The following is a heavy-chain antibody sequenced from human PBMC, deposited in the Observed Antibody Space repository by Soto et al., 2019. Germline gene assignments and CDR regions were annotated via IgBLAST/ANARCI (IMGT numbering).Heavy chain of an antibody. D-gene: IGHD3-16*01. J-gene: IGHJ5*01. CDR1: GFTFRNFG. Sequence: GGSLRLSCAASGFTFRNFGMQWVRQAPGKGLEWVASISYVGNTKYSTDSVKGRFTITRDDSKNTLFLQMNSLRSEDTGVYYCARVWGPLTATEDGSWRHGTLVTGS. CDR2: ISYVGNTK. CDR3: ARVWGPLTATEDGS. V-gene: IGHV3-30*03.